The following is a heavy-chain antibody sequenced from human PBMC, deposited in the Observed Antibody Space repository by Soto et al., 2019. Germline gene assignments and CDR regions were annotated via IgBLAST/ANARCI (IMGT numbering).Heavy chain of an antibody. Sequence: GESLKISCKGSGYSFTSYWISWVRQMPGKGLEWMGRIDPSDSYTNYSPSFQGHVTISADKSISTAYLQWSSLKASDTAMYYCARHLYFAGSYSDYYGMDVWGQGTTFTVSS. V-gene: IGHV5-10-1*01. CDR3: ARHLYFAGSYSDYYGMDV. CDR2: IDPSDSYT. J-gene: IGHJ6*02. D-gene: IGHD3-10*01. CDR1: GYSFTSYW.